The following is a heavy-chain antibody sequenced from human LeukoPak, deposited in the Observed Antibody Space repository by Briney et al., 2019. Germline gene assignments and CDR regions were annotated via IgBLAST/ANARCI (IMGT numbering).Heavy chain of an antibody. J-gene: IGHJ6*02. D-gene: IGHD6-13*01. CDR1: GFTFSSYA. V-gene: IGHV3-23*01. Sequence: GGSLRLSCAASGFTFSSYAMSWVRQAPGKGLEWVSAISGSGGSTYYADSVKGRFTISRDNSKNTLYLQMNSLRAEDTAVYYCAKEGIAAAPERLYYCGMDVWGQGTTVTVSS. CDR2: ISGSGGST. CDR3: AKEGIAAAPERLYYCGMDV.